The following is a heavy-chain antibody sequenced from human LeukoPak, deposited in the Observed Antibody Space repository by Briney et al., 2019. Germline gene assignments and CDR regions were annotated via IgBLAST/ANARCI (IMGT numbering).Heavy chain of an antibody. Sequence: PGGSLRLSCAASGFTFSSYAMSWVRKAPGKGLEWVSGISGSGGSTYYADSVKGRFTISRDKSKNTLYLQMNSLRAEDTAVYYCARDATIGYSYGYYFDYWGQGTLVTVSS. CDR2: ISGSGGST. CDR1: GFTFSSYA. V-gene: IGHV3-23*01. J-gene: IGHJ4*02. CDR3: ARDATIGYSYGYYFDY. D-gene: IGHD5-18*01.